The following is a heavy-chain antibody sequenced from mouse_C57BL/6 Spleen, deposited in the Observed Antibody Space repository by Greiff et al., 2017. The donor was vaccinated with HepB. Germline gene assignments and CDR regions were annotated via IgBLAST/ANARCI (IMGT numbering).Heavy chain of an antibody. Sequence: QVQLQQPGAELVKPGASVKLSCKASGYTFTSYWMHWVKQRPGQGLEWIGMIHPNSGSTNYNEKFKGKATLTADKSSSTAYMQLSSLTSEDSAVYCCARSHYYGSSYWYFDVWGTGTTVTVSS. D-gene: IGHD1-1*01. V-gene: IGHV1-64*01. CDR1: GYTFTSYW. J-gene: IGHJ1*03. CDR2: IHPNSGST. CDR3: ARSHYYGSSYWYFDV.